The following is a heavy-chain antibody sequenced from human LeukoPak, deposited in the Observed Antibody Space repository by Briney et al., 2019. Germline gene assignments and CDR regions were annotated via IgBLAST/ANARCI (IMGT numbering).Heavy chain of an antibody. Sequence: GASVKVSCKASGYTFTSYYMHWVRQAPGQGLEWMGIINPSGGSTSYAQKFQGRVTMTRDMSTSTVYMELSSLRSEDTAVYYCARVRQWHDAFDIWGQGTMVTVSS. CDR1: GYTFTSYY. D-gene: IGHD6-19*01. CDR3: ARVRQWHDAFDI. CDR2: INPSGGST. V-gene: IGHV1-46*01. J-gene: IGHJ3*02.